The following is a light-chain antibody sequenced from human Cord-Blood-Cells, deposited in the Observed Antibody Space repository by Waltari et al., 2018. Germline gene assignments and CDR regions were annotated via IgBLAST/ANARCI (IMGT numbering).Light chain of an antibody. CDR3: SSYAGSNNLGV. CDR1: SSDVGGYNY. J-gene: IGLJ1*01. Sequence: QSALTQPPSASGSPGQSVTISCTGTSSDVGGYNYVSWYQQHPGKAPKHMIYEVSKRPSGVPDRFSCSKSGNTASLTVSGLQAEDEADYYCSSYAGSNNLGVFGTGTKVTVL. CDR2: EVS. V-gene: IGLV2-8*01.